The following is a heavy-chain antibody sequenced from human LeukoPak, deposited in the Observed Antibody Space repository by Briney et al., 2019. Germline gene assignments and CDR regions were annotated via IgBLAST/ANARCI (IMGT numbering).Heavy chain of an antibody. CDR1: GGSISSSNW. Sequence: SGTLSLTCAVSGGSISSSNWWSWVRQPPGKGLEWIGEIYHSGSTNYNPSLKSRVTISVDTSKNQFSLKLSSVTAADTAVYYCAREKIAVAGSYYFDYWGQGTLVTVSS. D-gene: IGHD6-19*01. CDR2: IYHSGST. V-gene: IGHV4-4*02. J-gene: IGHJ4*02. CDR3: AREKIAVAGSYYFDY.